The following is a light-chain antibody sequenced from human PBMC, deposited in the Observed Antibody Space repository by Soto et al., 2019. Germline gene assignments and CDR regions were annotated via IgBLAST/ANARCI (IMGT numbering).Light chain of an antibody. Sequence: SYELTQPPSVSVSPGQTASITCSGDKLGDKYACWYQQKPGQSPVLVIYQDSKRPSGIPERFSGSNSGNTATLTISWTQALDEADYYCQAWDSRTVVFGGGTPLTVL. CDR2: QDS. J-gene: IGLJ2*01. CDR3: QAWDSRTVV. CDR1: KLGDKY. V-gene: IGLV3-1*01.